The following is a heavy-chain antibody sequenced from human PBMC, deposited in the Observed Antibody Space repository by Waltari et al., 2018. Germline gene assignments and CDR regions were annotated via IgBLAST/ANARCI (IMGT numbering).Heavy chain of an antibody. CDR3: ARDLGADYASDY. CDR2: ISSSSSYI. Sequence: EVQLVESGGGLVKPGGYLRLSCASSGLPLSSYSMNWVRQAPGKGLGWVSSISSSSSYIYYADSVKGRFTISRDNAKNSLYLQMNSLRAEDTAVYYCARDLGADYASDYWGQGTLVTVSS. V-gene: IGHV3-21*01. CDR1: GLPLSSYS. J-gene: IGHJ4*02. D-gene: IGHD4-17*01.